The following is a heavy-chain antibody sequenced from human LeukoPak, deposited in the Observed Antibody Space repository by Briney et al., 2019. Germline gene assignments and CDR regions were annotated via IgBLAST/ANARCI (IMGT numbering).Heavy chain of an antibody. V-gene: IGHV4-39*01. CDR1: GGSISSSSYY. CDR2: IYYSGST. Sequence: SETLSLTCTVSGGSISSSSYYWGWIRQPPGKGLEWIGSIYYSGSTYYSPSLKGRVTMSVDTPKNQFSLKLSSVTAADTAVYYCARHGSASGWYRSHFDYWGQGTLVTVSS. D-gene: IGHD6-19*01. J-gene: IGHJ4*02. CDR3: ARHGSASGWYRSHFDY.